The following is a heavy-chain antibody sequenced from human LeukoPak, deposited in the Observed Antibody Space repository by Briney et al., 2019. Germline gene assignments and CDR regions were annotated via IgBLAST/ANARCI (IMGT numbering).Heavy chain of an antibody. CDR2: INHSGTT. Sequence: SETLSLTCAVYGESFTGYYWSWIRQPPGKGLEWIAEINHSGTTNDNPSPKSRITISVDTSKNQFSLNLTSMTAADTAVYYCAGRKVPPVSWRYYYLGLDVWGNGTTVTVSS. D-gene: IGHD2-2*01. J-gene: IGHJ6*04. V-gene: IGHV4-34*01. CDR3: AGRKVPPVSWRYYYLGLDV. CDR1: GESFTGYY.